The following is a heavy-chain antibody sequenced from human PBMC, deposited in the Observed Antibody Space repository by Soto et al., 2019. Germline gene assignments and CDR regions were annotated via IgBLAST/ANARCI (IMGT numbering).Heavy chain of an antibody. V-gene: IGHV3-23*01. CDR2: ITGSGRDT. CDR1: GFTFRNNV. D-gene: IGHD2-8*01. Sequence: GGSLRLSCAASGFTFRNNVLSWVRQAPGKGLDWVSGITGSGRDTYYADSVKGRFTISRDNSKNMVFLQMNSLRAEDTALYYCAKNGLDNSPSTIDSWGPGTLVTVSS. CDR3: AKNGLDNSPSTIDS. J-gene: IGHJ4*02.